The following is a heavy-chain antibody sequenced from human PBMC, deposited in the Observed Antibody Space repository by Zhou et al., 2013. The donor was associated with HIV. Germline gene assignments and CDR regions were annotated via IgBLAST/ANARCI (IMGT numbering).Heavy chain of an antibody. CDR1: GYTFTSYD. CDR3: ARERGLYGGTANAFDI. D-gene: IGHD1-1*01. CDR2: MNPNSGNT. J-gene: IGHJ3*02. V-gene: IGHV1-8*02. Sequence: QVQLVQSGAEVKKPGASVKVSCKASGYTFTSYDINWVRQATGQGLEWMGWMNPNSGNTGYAQKFQGRVTMTRDTSISTAYMELSRLRSDDTAVYYCARERGLYGGTANAFDIWGQGTMVTVSS.